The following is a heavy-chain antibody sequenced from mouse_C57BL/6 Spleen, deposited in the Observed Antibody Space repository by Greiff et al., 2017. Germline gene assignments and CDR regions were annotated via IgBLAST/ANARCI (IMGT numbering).Heavy chain of an antibody. Sequence: EVQLQQSGPELVKPGASVKISCKASGYTFTDYYMDWVKQSPGQSLEWIGCINPKNGGTIYNQKFTGKATLTVDKSSNTAYMELRSVTSEDTAGYYCAGWSNYYFDYWGQGTTGTVSS. CDR1: GYTFTDYY. CDR3: AGWSNYYFDY. D-gene: IGHD2-5*01. V-gene: IGHV1-18*01. CDR2: INPKNGGT. J-gene: IGHJ2*01.